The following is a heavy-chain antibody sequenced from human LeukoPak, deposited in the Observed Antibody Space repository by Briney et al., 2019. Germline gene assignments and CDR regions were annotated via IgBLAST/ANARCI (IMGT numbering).Heavy chain of an antibody. J-gene: IGHJ4*02. D-gene: IGHD2-21*01. Sequence: PSETLSLTCAVSGYSISSGYYWGWIRQPPGKGLEWIGSIYHSGSTYYNPSLKSRVTISVDTSKNQFSLKLSSVTAADTAVYYCARLGCGGDCTTDYWGQGTLVTVSS. V-gene: IGHV4-38-2*01. CDR2: IYHSGST. CDR1: GYSISSGYY. CDR3: ARLGCGGDCTTDY.